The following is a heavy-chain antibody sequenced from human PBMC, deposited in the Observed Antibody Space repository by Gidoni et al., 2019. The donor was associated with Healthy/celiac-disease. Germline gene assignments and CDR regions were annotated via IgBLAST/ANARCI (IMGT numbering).Heavy chain of an antibody. CDR2: ISYDGSNK. Sequence: QVQLVESGGGVVQPGRSLRLSCAASGFTFSSYGMHWVRQAPGKGLEWVAVISYDGSNKYYADSVKGRFTISRDNSKNTLYLQMISLRAEDTAVYYCAKDLFDYGSGSDYWGQGTLVTVSS. J-gene: IGHJ4*02. V-gene: IGHV3-30*18. D-gene: IGHD3-10*01. CDR1: GFTFSSYG. CDR3: AKDLFDYGSGSDY.